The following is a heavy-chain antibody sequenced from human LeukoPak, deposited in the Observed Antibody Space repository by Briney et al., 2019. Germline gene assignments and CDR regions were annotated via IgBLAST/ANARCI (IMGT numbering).Heavy chain of an antibody. D-gene: IGHD3-22*01. J-gene: IGHJ3*02. CDR3: ARDYYSYSRGSWAFDI. V-gene: IGHV3-7*03. Sequence: GGSLTLSCAASAFTFSSYWMSWVRQAPGNGLEWVANIDQDGSEKYYVESTKGRITISGDTAKNSLYLQMNSLRAEDTAVYYCARDYYSYSRGSWAFDIWGQGTIVTDSS. CDR1: AFTFSSYW. CDR2: IDQDGSEK.